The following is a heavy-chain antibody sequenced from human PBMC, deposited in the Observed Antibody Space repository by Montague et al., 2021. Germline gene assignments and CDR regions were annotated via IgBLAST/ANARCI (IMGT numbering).Heavy chain of an antibody. J-gene: IGHJ4*02. V-gene: IGHV4-31*03. CDR3: ARAEGYYGSGSYLGFDY. D-gene: IGHD3-10*01. CDR1: GGSISSGGYY. CDR2: IFYSGNT. Sequence: TLSFTCTVSGGSISSGGYYWSWIRQLPGKGLEWIGYIFYSGNTYYNPSLKSRVTISVDTSKNQFSLKLSSVTAADTAVYYCARAEGYYGSGSYLGFDYWGQGTLVTGSS.